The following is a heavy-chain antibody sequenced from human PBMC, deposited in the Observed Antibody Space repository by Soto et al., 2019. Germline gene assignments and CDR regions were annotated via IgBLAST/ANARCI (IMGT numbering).Heavy chain of an antibody. CDR2: ISGTGGST. J-gene: IGHJ4*02. V-gene: IGHV3-23*01. Sequence: GGSLRLSCAASGFTFTSYAMTWVRQAPGKGLEWVSGISGTGGSTYYADPVKGRFTISRDKSKNTLYLHVNSLRAEDTAVYYCARGSAYSDYDLEYWGQGTLVTVSS. CDR3: ARGSAYSDYDLEY. D-gene: IGHD4-17*01. CDR1: GFTFTSYA.